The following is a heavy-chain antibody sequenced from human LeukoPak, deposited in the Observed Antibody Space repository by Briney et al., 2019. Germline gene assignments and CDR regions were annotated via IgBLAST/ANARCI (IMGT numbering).Heavy chain of an antibody. J-gene: IGHJ4*02. CDR2: INPDSGVT. CDR1: GYTFTSYY. Sequence: ASVKVSCKASGYTFTSYYMHWVRQAPGQGLEWVGWINPDSGVTSYAQKFQGRVTMTRDTSISTAYMELTRLTSDDTAVYYCARYFDFWSGYYVDYWGQGTLVTVSS. CDR3: ARYFDFWSGYYVDY. V-gene: IGHV1-2*02. D-gene: IGHD3-3*01.